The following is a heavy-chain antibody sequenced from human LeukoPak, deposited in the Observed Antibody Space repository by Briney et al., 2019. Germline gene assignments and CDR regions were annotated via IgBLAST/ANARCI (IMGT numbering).Heavy chain of an antibody. V-gene: IGHV4-59*01. D-gene: IGHD6-13*01. CDR3: AREGYSSSWERNWFDP. Sequence: SETLSLTCTVSGGSISSYYWSWIRQPPGKGLEWIGYIYYSGSTNYNPSLKSRVTISVDTSKNQFSLKLSSVTAADTAVYYCAREGYSSSWERNWFDPWGQGTLVTVSS. J-gene: IGHJ5*02. CDR1: GGSISSYY. CDR2: IYYSGST.